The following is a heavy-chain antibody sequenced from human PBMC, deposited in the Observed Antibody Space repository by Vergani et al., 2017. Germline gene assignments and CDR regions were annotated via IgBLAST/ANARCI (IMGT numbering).Heavy chain of an antibody. CDR1: GFTFSSYE. D-gene: IGHD6-6*01. CDR2: ISSSGSTI. V-gene: IGHV3-48*03. Sequence: VQLVESGGGLVQPGGSLRLSCAASGFTFSSYEMNWVRQAPGKGLEWVSYISSSGSTIYSADSVKGRFTISRDNAKNSLYLQMNSLRAEDTAVYFCASTIAARPGVSFDYWGQGTLVTVSS. J-gene: IGHJ4*02. CDR3: ASTIAARPGVSFDY.